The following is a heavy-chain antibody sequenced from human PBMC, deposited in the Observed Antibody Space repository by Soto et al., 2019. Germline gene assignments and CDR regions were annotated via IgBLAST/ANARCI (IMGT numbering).Heavy chain of an antibody. V-gene: IGHV1-18*01. CDR3: ARDWFGIDY. Sequence: QVQLVRSGAEVKKPGASVKVSCKASGYTFTSYGISWVRQAPGQGLEWMGWINPYNGNTNYAQKLQGRVTMTTDTSTNTAYMEQRSLRSDDTAVYYCARDWFGIDYWGQGTLVTVSS. D-gene: IGHD3-16*01. CDR1: GYTFTSYG. CDR2: INPYNGNT. J-gene: IGHJ4*02.